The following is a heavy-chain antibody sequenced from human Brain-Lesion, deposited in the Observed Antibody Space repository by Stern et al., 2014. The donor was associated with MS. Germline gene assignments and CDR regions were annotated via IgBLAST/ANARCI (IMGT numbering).Heavy chain of an antibody. Sequence: VQLVESGPGLVKPSGTLSLTCAVSGASISNTQWWTWVRQSPGKGLEWIGGIYQSGSAHSNPSPRSRVTTPADRSKNSFPLKLNSVTAADTAVYYCARDPRRGGLSGYYHGMDVWGQGTTVTVSS. CDR2: IYQSGSA. D-gene: IGHD3-10*01. V-gene: IGHV4-4*02. CDR3: ARDPRRGGLSGYYHGMDV. CDR1: GASISNTQW. J-gene: IGHJ6*02.